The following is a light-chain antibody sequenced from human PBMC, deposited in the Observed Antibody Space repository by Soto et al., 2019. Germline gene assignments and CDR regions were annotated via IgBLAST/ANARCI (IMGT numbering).Light chain of an antibody. V-gene: IGKV3-20*01. CDR3: QQYGRSPLT. J-gene: IGKJ4*01. CDR2: SSS. CDR1: QSLSSDF. Sequence: EIVLTQSPGTLSLSPGERAIISCRASQSLSSDFLAWYQQKPGQAPRLLIYSSSNRATGIPDRFSGSGSGTDFTLTISRLEPADFAVYYCQQYGRSPLTFGGGTKVDIK.